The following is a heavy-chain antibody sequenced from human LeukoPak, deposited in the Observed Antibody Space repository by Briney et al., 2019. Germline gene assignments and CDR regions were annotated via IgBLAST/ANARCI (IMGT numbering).Heavy chain of an antibody. Sequence: GRSLRLSYAASGFTFSGSSMTWVCRATGKGQDWGSGLGRSGEKKYYADSVKGRFTISRDNSRETVYLQMNSLRGEDTAIYYCVKDRPCDVCMPMDAWGQGTTVTVSS. J-gene: IGHJ6*02. CDR3: VKDRPCDVCMPMDA. CDR2: LGRSGEKK. V-gene: IGHV3-23*01. D-gene: IGHD2-2*01. CDR1: GFTFSGSS.